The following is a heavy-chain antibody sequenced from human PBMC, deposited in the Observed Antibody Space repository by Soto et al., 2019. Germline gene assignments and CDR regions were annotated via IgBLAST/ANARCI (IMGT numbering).Heavy chain of an antibody. CDR1: GGFIINGDYH. Sequence: NPSETLSLTCTVSGGFIINGDYHWIWIRQPPGKGLEWIGYTYPSGSTYYNASLRSRVTISIDASKNQFSLKLNSVTAADTAVYYCAREGGYDSPHGCWGQGTLVTVSS. J-gene: IGHJ4*02. CDR3: AREGGYDSPHGC. CDR2: TYPSGST. V-gene: IGHV4-30-4*01. D-gene: IGHD5-12*01.